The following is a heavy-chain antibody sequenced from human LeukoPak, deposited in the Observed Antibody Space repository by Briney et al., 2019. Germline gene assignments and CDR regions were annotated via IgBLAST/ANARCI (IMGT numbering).Heavy chain of an antibody. Sequence: PGGSLRLSCAASGFTFSSYSMNWVRQAPGKGLEWVSSISSSSSYIYYADSVKGRFTISRDNAKNSPYLQMNSLRAEDTAVYYCASAVTHADWHFDLWGRGTLVTVSS. D-gene: IGHD4-17*01. J-gene: IGHJ2*01. CDR2: ISSSSSYI. V-gene: IGHV3-21*01. CDR3: ASAVTHADWHFDL. CDR1: GFTFSSYS.